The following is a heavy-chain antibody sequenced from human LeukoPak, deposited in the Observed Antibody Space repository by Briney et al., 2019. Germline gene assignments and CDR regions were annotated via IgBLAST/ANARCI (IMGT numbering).Heavy chain of an antibody. CDR2: ISIDGSST. CDR3: AVLTYQLLDYYFDY. Sequence: GGSLRLSCAASGFTLDSFWMHWVRQAPGKGLVWVSRISIDGSSTTYADSVKGRFTISRDNAKNSLYLQMNSLRAEDTAVYYCAVLTYQLLDYYFDYWGQGTLVTVSS. CDR1: GFTLDSFW. V-gene: IGHV3-74*01. D-gene: IGHD2-2*01. J-gene: IGHJ4*02.